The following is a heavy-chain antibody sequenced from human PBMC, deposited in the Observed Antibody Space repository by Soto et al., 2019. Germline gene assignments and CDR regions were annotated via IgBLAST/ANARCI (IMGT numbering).Heavy chain of an antibody. CDR2: ISGNGGTT. J-gene: IGHJ3*02. D-gene: IGHD2-21*02. Sequence: EVQLLESGGGLVQPGGSLRLSCAASGFTFDSYAMTWVRQAPGKGLEWVSVISGNGGTTYYADSLKGRITTSRDSSRNTVYLHMNRLRAEGEAVEYCATMGDCGDARGFYIWGQGTMVTVSS. V-gene: IGHV3-23*01. CDR1: GFTFDSYA. CDR3: ATMGDCGDARGFYI.